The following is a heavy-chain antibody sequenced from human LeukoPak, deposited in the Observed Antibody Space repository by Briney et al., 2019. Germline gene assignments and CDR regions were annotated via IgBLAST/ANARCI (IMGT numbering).Heavy chain of an antibody. CDR2: IIPIFGTA. D-gene: IGHD3-22*01. CDR1: GGTFSSYA. Sequence: ASAKVSCKASGGTFSSYAISWVRQAPGQGLEWMGGIIPIFGTANYAQKFQGRVTITADKSTSTAYMELSSLRSEDTAVYYCARAVYYYDSSGLDAFDIWDQGTMVTVSS. V-gene: IGHV1-69*06. J-gene: IGHJ3*02. CDR3: ARAVYYYDSSGLDAFDI.